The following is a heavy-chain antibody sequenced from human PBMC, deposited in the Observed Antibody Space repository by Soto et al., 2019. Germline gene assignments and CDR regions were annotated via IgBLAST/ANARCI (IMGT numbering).Heavy chain of an antibody. J-gene: IGHJ4*02. V-gene: IGHV4-4*03. CDR1: AGSISSSNW. CDR2: IYHSGNT. CDR3: ARSRTGDDFDY. Sequence: QVQLQESGPGLVKPPGTLSLTCVVSAGSISSSNWWSWVRQPPGKGLEWIGEIYHSGNTHYNPSLKSRVSISVDKSNNQFSLKLSSVTAADTAVYYCARSRTGDDFDYWGQGTLVAVSS. D-gene: IGHD7-27*01.